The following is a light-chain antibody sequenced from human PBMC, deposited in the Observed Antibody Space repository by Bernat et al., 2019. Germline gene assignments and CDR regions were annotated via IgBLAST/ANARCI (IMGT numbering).Light chain of an antibody. J-gene: IGKJ2*01. CDR1: QSIIATY. CDR2: GAS. CDR3: QHYGNSLYT. V-gene: IGKV3-20*01. Sequence: EIVLTQSPGTLSLSPGERATLSCRASQSIIATYLVWYQQKPGQAPRLLIYGASRRATGIPDRFSGSGSGTDFTLTISRLEPEDFAVYYCQHYGNSLYTFGQGTKLDIK.